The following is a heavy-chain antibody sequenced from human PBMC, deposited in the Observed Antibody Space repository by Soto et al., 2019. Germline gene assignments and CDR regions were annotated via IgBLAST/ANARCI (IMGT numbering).Heavy chain of an antibody. CDR1: GFTFSDYY. D-gene: IGHD3-22*01. CDR2: ISSSSSYT. V-gene: IGHV3-11*06. CDR3: ARDHPDGYYDSSGPTTYYFDY. J-gene: IGHJ4*02. Sequence: RGGSLRLSCAASGFTFSDYYMSWIRQAPGKGLEWVSYISSSSSYTNYADSVKGRFTISRDNAKNSLYLQMNSLRAEDTAVYYCARDHPDGYYDSSGPTTYYFDYWGQGTLVTVSS.